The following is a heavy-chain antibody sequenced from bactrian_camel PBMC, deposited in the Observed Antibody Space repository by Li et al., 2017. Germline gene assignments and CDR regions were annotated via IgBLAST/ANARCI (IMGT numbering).Heavy chain of an antibody. D-gene: IGHD3*01. CDR1: GYTASSAYSSYC. Sequence: HVQLVESGGGSVQAGGSLRLSCAASGYTASSAYSSYCMGWFRQVPGKEREGVATIDSDGSTSYADSVKGRFTVSRDNAKNTLYLQMNSLDTEDTAMYHCAATPYDCASVFSEAGLMDYWGEGTQVTVS. J-gene: IGHJ7*01. CDR2: IDSDGST. V-gene: IGHV3S26*01.